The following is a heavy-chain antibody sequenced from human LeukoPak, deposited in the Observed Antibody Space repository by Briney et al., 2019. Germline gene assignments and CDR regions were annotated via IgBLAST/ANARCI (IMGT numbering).Heavy chain of an antibody. Sequence: WGSLSLSCAASGFTFSDFYMTWIRQAPGKGLELLSYISGSAHDVNYIDSVRGRFTISRDNAKNSLYLHMNSLTVEDTAVYYCSRDPRHNDYWGQGTLVTVSS. CDR3: SRDPRHNDY. CDR1: GFTFSDFY. J-gene: IGHJ4*02. CDR2: ISGSAHDV. V-gene: IGHV3-11*01.